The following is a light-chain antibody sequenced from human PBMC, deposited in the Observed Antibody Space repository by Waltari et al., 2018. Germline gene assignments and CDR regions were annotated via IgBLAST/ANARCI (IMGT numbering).Light chain of an antibody. Sequence: DIVMTQSPDSLAVSLGERATINCKSSQSILFRSTNKNYLAWYQQKSGKPPKLLIYWASTRESGVPDRFSGSGSVTDFTLTISRLQAEDVAVYYCQQYYSTPQTFGQGTKVEMK. CDR3: QQYYSTPQT. CDR2: WAS. CDR1: QSILFRSTNKNY. J-gene: IGKJ1*01. V-gene: IGKV4-1*01.